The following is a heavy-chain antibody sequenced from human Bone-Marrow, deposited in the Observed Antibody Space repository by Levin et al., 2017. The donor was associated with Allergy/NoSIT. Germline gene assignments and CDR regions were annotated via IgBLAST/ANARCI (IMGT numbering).Heavy chain of an antibody. CDR2: ILHSGTT. CDR3: ARGVASKWYFFYFDL. Sequence: SETLSLTCTVSGDSVISRSYSWGWLRQSPGKGLEWLGSILHSGTTYDNPSLKSRVTISVDTSNNQFSLDLRSVTAADTALYYCARGVASKWYFFYFDLWGPGTLVTVSS. D-gene: IGHD6-13*01. CDR1: GDSVISRSYS. J-gene: IGHJ2*01. V-gene: IGHV4-39*07.